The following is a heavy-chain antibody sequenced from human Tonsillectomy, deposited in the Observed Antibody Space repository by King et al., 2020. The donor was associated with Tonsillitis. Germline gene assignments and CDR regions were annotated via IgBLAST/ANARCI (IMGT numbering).Heavy chain of an antibody. Sequence: VQLQESGPGLVKPSQTLSLTCTVSGGSISSGNHYWNWIRQHPGKGLEWIGYIYDSGSTYYNPSLKSRVTISVDTSKNQFSLKLSSWTAADTAVYYCARGTIFGVVYHAFDIWGQGTMVTVSS. CDR3: ARGTIFGVVYHAFDI. V-gene: IGHV4-31*03. J-gene: IGHJ3*02. D-gene: IGHD3-3*01. CDR2: IYDSGST. CDR1: GGSISSGNHY.